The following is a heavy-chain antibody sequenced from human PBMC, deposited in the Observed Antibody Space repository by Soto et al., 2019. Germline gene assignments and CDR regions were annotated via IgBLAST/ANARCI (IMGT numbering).Heavy chain of an antibody. CDR1: YSFTSYW. Sequence: YSFTSYWISWVRQMPGKGLEWMGRIDPSDSYTNYSPSFQGHVTISADKSISTAYLQWSSLKASDTAMYYCARRHSSSSAFDPWGQGTLVTVSS. CDR2: IDPSDSYT. J-gene: IGHJ5*02. V-gene: IGHV5-10-1*01. CDR3: ARRHSSSSAFDP. D-gene: IGHD6-13*01.